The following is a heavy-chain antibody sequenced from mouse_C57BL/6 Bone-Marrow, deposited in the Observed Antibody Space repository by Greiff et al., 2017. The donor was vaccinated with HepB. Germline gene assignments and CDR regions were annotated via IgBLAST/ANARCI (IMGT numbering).Heavy chain of an antibody. D-gene: IGHD1-3*01. CDR1: GYSITSGYY. V-gene: IGHV3-6*01. J-gene: IGHJ4*01. CDR3: ARDHGSSYAMDY. CDR2: ISYDGSN. Sequence: EVKLQESGPGLVKPSQSLSLTCSVTGYSITSGYYWNWIRQFPGNKLEWMGYISYDGSNNYNPSLKNRISITRDTSKNQFFLKLNSVTTEDTATYYCARDHGSSYAMDYWGQGTSVTVSS.